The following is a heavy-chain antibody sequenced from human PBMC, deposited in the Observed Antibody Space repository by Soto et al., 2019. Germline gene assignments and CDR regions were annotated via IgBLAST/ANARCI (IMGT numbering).Heavy chain of an antibody. J-gene: IGHJ6*02. CDR2: ISSSSSYI. Sequence: GGSLRLSCAASGFTFSSYSMNWVRQAPGKGLEWVSSISSSSSYIYYADSVKGRFTISRDNAKNSLYLQMNSLRAEDTAVYYCAREIVVVPAATLYYYYGMDVWGQGTTVTVSS. CDR3: AREIVVVPAATLYYYYGMDV. CDR1: GFTFSSYS. D-gene: IGHD2-2*01. V-gene: IGHV3-21*01.